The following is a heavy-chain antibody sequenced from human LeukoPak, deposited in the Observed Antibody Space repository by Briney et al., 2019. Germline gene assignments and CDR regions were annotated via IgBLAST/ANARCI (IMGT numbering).Heavy chain of an antibody. CDR1: GGSISSYY. CDR2: IYYSGST. D-gene: IGHD6-6*01. J-gene: IGHJ5*02. V-gene: IGHV4-59*12. Sequence: SETLSLTCTVSGGSISSYYWSWIRQPPGKGLEWIGYIYYSGSTNYNPSLKSRVTISVDRSKNQFSLKLSSVTAADTAVYYCAREYSSSSRFDPWGQGTLVTVSS. CDR3: AREYSSSSRFDP.